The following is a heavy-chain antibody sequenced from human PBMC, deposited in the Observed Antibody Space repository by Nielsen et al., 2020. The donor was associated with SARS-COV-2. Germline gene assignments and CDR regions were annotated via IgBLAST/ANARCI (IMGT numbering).Heavy chain of an antibody. CDR1: GGSISSYY. CDR2: INHSGSA. D-gene: IGHD3-3*01. CDR3: ARGLQYYDFWSGRRKGSYCYFDY. J-gene: IGHJ4*02. V-gene: IGHV4-34*01. Sequence: GSLRLSCTVSGGSISSYYWSWIRQPPGKGLEWIGEINHSGSANYNPSLKSRVTISVDTSKNQFSLKLSSVTAADTAVYYRARGLQYYDFWSGRRKGSYCYFDYWGQGTLVTVSS.